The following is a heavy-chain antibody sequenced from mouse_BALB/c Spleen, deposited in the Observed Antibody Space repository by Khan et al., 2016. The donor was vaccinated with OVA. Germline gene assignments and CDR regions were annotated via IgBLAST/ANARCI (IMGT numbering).Heavy chain of an antibody. D-gene: IGHD1-1*01. Sequence: QVQLKESGAELAKPGASVKMSCKASGYTFINYWILWIKQRPGQGLEWIGYINPSTGYTEYNQNFKDKATLTADKSSSTAYMQLSSLTSEDSTVYYRARRGLRLELEYWGPGTTLTVS. CDR1: GYTFINYW. V-gene: IGHV1-7*01. J-gene: IGHJ2*01. CDR2: INPSTGYT. CDR3: ARRGLRLELEY.